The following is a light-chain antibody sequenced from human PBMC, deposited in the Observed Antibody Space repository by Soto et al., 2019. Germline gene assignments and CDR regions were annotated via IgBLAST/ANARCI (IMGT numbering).Light chain of an antibody. Sequence: EIVLTQSPATLSVSPGGRATXXXRASQSVTSNYFAWYQHKPGHAPRLLVFGASIRAAGIPDRFSGSGSGTDCTLSNSRMGPEEGEGDHCQLSSRWRYAEGTKVDIK. CDR2: GAS. CDR3: QLSSRWR. V-gene: IGKV3-20*01. CDR1: QSVTSNY. J-gene: IGKJ1*01.